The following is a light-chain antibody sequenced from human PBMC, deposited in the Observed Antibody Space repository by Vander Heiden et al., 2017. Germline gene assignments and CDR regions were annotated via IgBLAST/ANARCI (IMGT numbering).Light chain of an antibody. CDR1: SSNIGAGYD. J-gene: IGLJ2*01. V-gene: IGLV1-40*01. CDR2: GNS. Sequence: SLLTQQQSMSGAPGQRVPISCTGSSSNIGAGYDVRWYQQLPGTAPKLLIYGNSNRPSGVPDRFSGSNSGTSASRAITGLKAEDAADYSCQPYYSSSSAVVFGGGTKLTVL. CDR3: QPYYSSSSAVV.